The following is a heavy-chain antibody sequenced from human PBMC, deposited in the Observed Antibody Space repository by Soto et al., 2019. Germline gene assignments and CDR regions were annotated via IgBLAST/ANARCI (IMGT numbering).Heavy chain of an antibody. D-gene: IGHD2-15*01. Sequence: GPSVKVACKASGYTFTSYAMHWVRQAPGQRLEWMGWINAGNGNTKYSQKFQGRVTISVDTSKNQFSLKLSSVTAADTAVYYCVVVVVAATSYWGQGTLVTVSS. V-gene: IGHV1-3*01. CDR1: GYTFTSYA. J-gene: IGHJ4*02. CDR3: VVVVVAATSY. CDR2: INAGNGNT.